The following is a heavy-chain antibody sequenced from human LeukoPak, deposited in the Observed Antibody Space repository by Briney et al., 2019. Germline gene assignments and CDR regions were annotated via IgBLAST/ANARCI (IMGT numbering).Heavy chain of an antibody. CDR2: INPNSGGT. J-gene: IGHJ4*02. D-gene: IGHD6-19*01. V-gene: IGHV1-2*02. CDR3: ARVDVAGIDY. Sequence: GASVKVSCKASGGTFSSYAISWVRQAPGQGLEWMGWINPNSGGTNYAQKFQGRVTMTRDTSISTAYMELSRLRSDDTAVYYCARVDVAGIDYWGQGTLVTVSS. CDR1: GGTFSSYA.